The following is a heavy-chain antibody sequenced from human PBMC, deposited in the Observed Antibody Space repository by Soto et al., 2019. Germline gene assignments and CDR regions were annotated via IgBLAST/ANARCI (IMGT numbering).Heavy chain of an antibody. CDR3: AREVLRFLEGAPEYMDV. J-gene: IGHJ6*02. CDR2: ISYDGSNK. V-gene: IGHV3-30-3*01. Sequence: GGSLRLSCAASGFTFSSYAIHWVRQAPGKGLEWVAVISYDGSNKYYADSVKGRFTISRDNSKNTLYLQMNSLRAEDTAVYYCAREVLRFLEGAPEYMDVWGQGTTVTVSS. CDR1: GFTFSSYA. D-gene: IGHD3-3*01.